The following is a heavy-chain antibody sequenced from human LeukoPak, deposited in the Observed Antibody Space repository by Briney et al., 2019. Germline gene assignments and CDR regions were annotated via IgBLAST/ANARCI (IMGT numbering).Heavy chain of an antibody. CDR2: ISSSGSTI. J-gene: IGHJ4*02. CDR3: ARDGVGATTSPFDY. V-gene: IGHV3-48*03. D-gene: IGHD1-26*01. Sequence: GGSLRLSCAASGFTFSSYEMNWVRQAPGKGLEWVSYISSSGSTIYYADSVKGRFTISRDNAKNSLYLQMNSLRAEDTAVYYCARDGVGATTSPFDYWGQGTLVTVSS. CDR1: GFTFSSYE.